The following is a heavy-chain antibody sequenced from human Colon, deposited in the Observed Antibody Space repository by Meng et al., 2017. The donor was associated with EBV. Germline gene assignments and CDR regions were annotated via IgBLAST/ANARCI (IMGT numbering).Heavy chain of an antibody. CDR2: SYHTCIT. CDR1: VCSPSSHSL. CDR3: SMVGAYCGGDCYHPR. Sequence: EGPGLRQVVPPATLPQTFAFSVCSPSSHSLWSWVRPPRGERLAWFGESYHTCITNDNPSLKSRVTISVDESKNQFSLRLSSVTAADTAVYYCSMVGAYCGGDCYHPRWGQGTLVTVSS. V-gene: IGHV4-4*03. D-gene: IGHD2-21*02. J-gene: IGHJ4*02.